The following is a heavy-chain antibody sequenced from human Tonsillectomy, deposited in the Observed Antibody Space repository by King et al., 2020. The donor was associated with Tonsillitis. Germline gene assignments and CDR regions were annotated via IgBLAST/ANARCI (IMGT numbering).Heavy chain of an antibody. CDR1: GYTFTNYG. V-gene: IGHV1-18*01. CDR3: ARDAGSWFDP. CDR2: VSAAKGDT. Sequence: QLVQSGAEVKKPGASVKVSCKVSGYTFTNYGINWVRQAPGQGLERMGWVSAAKGDTKYAQNPQGRVTLTTDTSTSTAYMDLRRLTSDGTAVYYCARDAGSWFDPWGQGTLVTVSS. J-gene: IGHJ5*02.